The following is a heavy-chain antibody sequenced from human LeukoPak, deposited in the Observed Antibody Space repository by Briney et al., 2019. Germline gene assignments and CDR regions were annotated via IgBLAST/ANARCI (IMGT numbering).Heavy chain of an antibody. D-gene: IGHD5-18*01. CDR2: ISSSGSTI. V-gene: IGHV3-11*01. CDR3: ARDLHSYGSPPNY. Sequence: GSLRLFRAGSGFPFRDCQLGLNPQAPGKGPEWVSYISSSGSTIYYADSVKGRFTISRDNAKNSLYLQMNSLRAEDTAVYYCARDLHSYGSPPNYWGQGTLVTVSS. CDR1: GFPFRDCQ. J-gene: IGHJ4*02.